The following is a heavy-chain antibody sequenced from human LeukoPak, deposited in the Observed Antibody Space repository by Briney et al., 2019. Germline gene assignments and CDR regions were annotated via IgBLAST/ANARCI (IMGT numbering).Heavy chain of an antibody. J-gene: IGHJ4*02. CDR3: AKDGIGGIYYDSSGYFDN. CDR1: GFTFNNYA. CDR2: ISGSGGST. Sequence: PGGSLRLSCAASGFTFNNYAMSWVRQAPGKWLEWVSAISGSGGSTYYADPLKGRFTISRDNSKNTLYLQMNSLRAEDTVLYYCAKDGIGGIYYDSSGYFDNWGQGSLVPVSS. V-gene: IGHV3-23*01. D-gene: IGHD3-22*01.